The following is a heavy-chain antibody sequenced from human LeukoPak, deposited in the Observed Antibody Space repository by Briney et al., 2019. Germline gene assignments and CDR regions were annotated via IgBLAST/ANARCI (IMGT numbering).Heavy chain of an antibody. CDR1: GGSISSGSYY. V-gene: IGHV4-61*02. D-gene: IGHD1-26*01. CDR3: ARGVVGATGYFDY. Sequence: SETLSLTCTVSGGSISSGSYYWSWIRQPAGKGLGWIGRIYTSGSTNYNPSLKSRVTISVDTSKNQFSLKLSSVTAADTAVYYCARGVVGATGYFDYWGQGTLVTVSS. J-gene: IGHJ4*02. CDR2: IYTSGST.